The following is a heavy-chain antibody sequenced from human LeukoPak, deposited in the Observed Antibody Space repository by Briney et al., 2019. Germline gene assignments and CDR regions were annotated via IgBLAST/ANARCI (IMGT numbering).Heavy chain of an antibody. D-gene: IGHD2-15*01. CDR1: GGSISSSSYY. J-gene: IGHJ4*02. CDR3: SVAGS. CDR2: IYYSGST. Sequence: SETLSPTCTVSGGSISSSSYYWGWIRQPPGKGLEWIGSIYYSGSTYYNPSLKSRVTISVDTSKNQFSLKLNSVTAADTAVYYCSVAGSWGQGTLVTISS. V-gene: IGHV4-39*07.